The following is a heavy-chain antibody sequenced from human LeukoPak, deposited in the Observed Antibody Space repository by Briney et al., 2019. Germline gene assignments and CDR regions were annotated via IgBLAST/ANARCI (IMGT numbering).Heavy chain of an antibody. Sequence: GRSLRLSCAASGFTFSSYGMHWVRQAPGKGLEWVAVIWYDGSNKYYADSVKGRFTNSRDNSKNTLYLQMNCLRAEDTAVYYCARVQMPYQQMFGLFDPWGQGTLVTVSS. D-gene: IGHD3-10*02. J-gene: IGHJ5*02. V-gene: IGHV3-33*01. CDR2: IWYDGSNK. CDR3: ARVQMPYQQMFGLFDP. CDR1: GFTFSSYG.